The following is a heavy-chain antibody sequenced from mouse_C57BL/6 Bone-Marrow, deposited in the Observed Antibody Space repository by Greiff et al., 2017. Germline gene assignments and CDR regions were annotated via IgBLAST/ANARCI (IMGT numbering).Heavy chain of an antibody. V-gene: IGHV5-16*01. D-gene: IGHD1-1*01. CDR3: AREFTTLGATDYAMDY. CDR1: GFTFSDYY. CDR2: FNYDGSST. J-gene: IGHJ4*01. Sequence: EVHLVESEGGLVQPGSSMKLSCTASGFTFSDYYMAWVRQVPEKGLEWVANFNYDGSSTFYLDSLKSRFIISRDNAKNILYLQMSSLKSEDTATYYCAREFTTLGATDYAMDYWGQGTSVTVSS.